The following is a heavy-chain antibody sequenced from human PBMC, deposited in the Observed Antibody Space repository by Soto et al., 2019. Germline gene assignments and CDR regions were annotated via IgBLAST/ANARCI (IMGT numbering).Heavy chain of an antibody. V-gene: IGHV3-64D*08. CDR3: VKERGSQGSYYDFWSGYLFGGPNDY. D-gene: IGHD3-3*01. Sequence: GGSLRLSCSASGFTFSSYAMHWVRQAPGKGLEYVSAISSNGGSTYYADSVKGRFTISRDNSKNTLYLQMSSLRAEDTAVYYCVKERGSQGSYYDFWSGYLFGGPNDYWGQGTLVTVSS. CDR2: ISSNGGST. J-gene: IGHJ4*02. CDR1: GFTFSSYA.